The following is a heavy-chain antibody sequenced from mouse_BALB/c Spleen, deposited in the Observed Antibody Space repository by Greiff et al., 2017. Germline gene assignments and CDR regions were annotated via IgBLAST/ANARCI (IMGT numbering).Heavy chain of an antibody. CDR3: ASEGGYDVGYLDV. CDR2: IDPFNGGT. CDR1: GYSFTSYY. D-gene: IGHD2-12*01. Sequence: LVESGPELMKPGASVKISCKASGYSFTSYYMHWVKQSHGKSLEWIGYIDPFNGGTSYNQKFKGKATLTVDKSSSTAYMHLSSLTSEDSAVYYCASEGGYDVGYLDVWGAGTAVTVSS. V-gene: IGHV1S135*01. J-gene: IGHJ1*01.